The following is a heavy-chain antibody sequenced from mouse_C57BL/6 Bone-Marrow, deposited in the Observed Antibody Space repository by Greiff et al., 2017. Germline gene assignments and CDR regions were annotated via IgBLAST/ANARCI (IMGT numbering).Heavy chain of an antibody. CDR3: ASAVYVYDAGFAY. V-gene: IGHV1-69*01. CDR1: GYTFTSYW. Sequence: VQLQQPGAELVMPGASVNLSCKASGYTFTSYWMHWVKQRPGQGLEWIGEIDPSDSYTNYNQTVKGKCTWTVDKSSSLYYMQLSSLTSEDSAVYYCASAVYVYDAGFAYWGQGTLVTVSA. CDR2: IDPSDSYT. J-gene: IGHJ3*01. D-gene: IGHD2-2*01.